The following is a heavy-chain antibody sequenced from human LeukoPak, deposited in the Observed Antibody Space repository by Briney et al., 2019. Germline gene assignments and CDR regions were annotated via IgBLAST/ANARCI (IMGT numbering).Heavy chain of an antibody. D-gene: IGHD6-13*01. Sequence: GGSLRLSCAASGFTFTSYSVNWVRRAPGKGLEWVANINQEGSEKHYVDSVKGRFTISRDNAKNSLYLQMNSLRVEDTAVYYCARDGVAAGIYFDYWGQGTLVTVSS. J-gene: IGHJ4*02. CDR2: INQEGSEK. CDR1: GFTFTSYS. V-gene: IGHV3-7*01. CDR3: ARDGVAAGIYFDY.